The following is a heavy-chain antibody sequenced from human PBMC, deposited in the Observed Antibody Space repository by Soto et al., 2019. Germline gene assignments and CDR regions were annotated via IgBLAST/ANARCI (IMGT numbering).Heavy chain of an antibody. CDR3: VQTTGWPGFAF. Sequence: EVQLVESGGGWIQPGGSLRLSCAASGFTVSSKYMTWVRQAPGKGLEWVSVIYGGGTTYYADSVKGRFTISRDNSKNTLYLQMNGLRAEDTAVYYCVQTTGWPGFAFWGQGTLVTVSS. CDR1: GFTVSSKY. V-gene: IGHV3-53*01. D-gene: IGHD6-19*01. CDR2: IYGGGTT. J-gene: IGHJ4*02.